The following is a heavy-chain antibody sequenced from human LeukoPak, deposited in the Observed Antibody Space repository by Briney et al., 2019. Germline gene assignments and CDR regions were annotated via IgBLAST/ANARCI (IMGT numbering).Heavy chain of an antibody. CDR3: ARATYFWSGYSVVY. V-gene: IGHV3-7*01. D-gene: IGHD3-3*01. CDR2: IKQDGNEK. CDR1: GFTFNTYW. J-gene: IGHJ4*02. Sequence: GGSLGLSCAASGFTFNTYWMSWVRQAPGKGLEWVANIKQDGNEKYYVDSVKGRFTISRDNAKNSLYLQMNSLRPEDTAVYYCARATYFWSGYSVVYWGQGTLVTVSS.